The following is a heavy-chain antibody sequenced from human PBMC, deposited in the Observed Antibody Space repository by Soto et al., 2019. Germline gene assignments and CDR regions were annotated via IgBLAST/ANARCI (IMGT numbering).Heavy chain of an antibody. Sequence: QVQLVQSGAEVKKPGSSVKVSCKASGGTFSSYTISWVRQAPGQGLEWMGRIIPILGIANYAQKFQGIVTITADNSTSTAYMELSSLRSEDTAVYYCARWGLVVVPTYYYYGMDVWGQGTTVTVSS. J-gene: IGHJ6*02. CDR1: GGTFSSYT. CDR2: IIPILGIA. D-gene: IGHD2-15*01. CDR3: ARWGLVVVPTYYYYGMDV. V-gene: IGHV1-69*02.